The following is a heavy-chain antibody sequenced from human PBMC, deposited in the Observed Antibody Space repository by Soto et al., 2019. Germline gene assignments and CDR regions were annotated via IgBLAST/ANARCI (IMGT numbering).Heavy chain of an antibody. Sequence: QVQLQESGPGLVKPSGTLSLTCAVSGGSISSSNWWSWVRQPPGKGLEWIGEIYHSGSTNYNPSLTSRVTISVDKSKNQFSLKLSSVTAADTAVYYCASGYCSSTSCYIFDYWGQGTLVTVSS. CDR1: GGSISSSNW. D-gene: IGHD2-2*02. V-gene: IGHV4-4*02. J-gene: IGHJ4*02. CDR2: IYHSGST. CDR3: ASGYCSSTSCYIFDY.